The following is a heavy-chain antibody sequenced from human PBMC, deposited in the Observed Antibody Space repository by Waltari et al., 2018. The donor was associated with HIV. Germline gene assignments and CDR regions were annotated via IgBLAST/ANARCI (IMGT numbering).Heavy chain of an antibody. D-gene: IGHD3-9*01. CDR3: ARKSYILTGHNCFDP. CDR1: GGSMSSGTYS. V-gene: IGHV4-30-2*01. Sequence: QLQLQESGSGLVKPSQTLSLTCSVSGGSMSSGTYSWSWIRQPPGKGLEWIGYIYHSGITFKNPSLKSRVTISKDRSKNQFSLKLRSVAAAETAVYYGARKSYILTGHNCFDPWGQGTLVTVSS. CDR2: IYHSGIT. J-gene: IGHJ5*02.